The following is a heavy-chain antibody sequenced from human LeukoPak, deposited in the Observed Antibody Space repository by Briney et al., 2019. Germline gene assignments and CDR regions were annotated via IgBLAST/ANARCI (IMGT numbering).Heavy chain of an antibody. CDR1: GGSISTYY. D-gene: IGHD6-13*01. CDR2: IHYSGST. CDR3: ASSIVATGNRPFDN. V-gene: IGHV4-59*01. Sequence: SETLSLTCTVSGGSISTYYWSWIRQPPGKGLEWIGYIHYSGSTKYNPSLKSRVTISVDTSKNQFSLKLSSVTAADTAVYYCASSIVATGNRPFDNWVQGTLVTVTS. J-gene: IGHJ4*02.